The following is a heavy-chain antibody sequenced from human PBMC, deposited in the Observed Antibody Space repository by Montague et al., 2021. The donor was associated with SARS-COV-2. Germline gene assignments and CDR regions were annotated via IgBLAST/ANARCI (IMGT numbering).Heavy chain of an antibody. Sequence: CAISGDTVFSNSVTWSWLRQSPSRGLEWLGRTYYRSKWYSDYAPSVRGRLTVNPDTSKNQFSLDLNSVTPEDTAVYYCVRYSGWFYFDFWGQGTLVTVSS. V-gene: IGHV6-1*01. CDR2: TYYRSKWYS. D-gene: IGHD6-19*01. CDR3: VRYSGWFYFDF. J-gene: IGHJ4*02. CDR1: GDTVFSNSVT.